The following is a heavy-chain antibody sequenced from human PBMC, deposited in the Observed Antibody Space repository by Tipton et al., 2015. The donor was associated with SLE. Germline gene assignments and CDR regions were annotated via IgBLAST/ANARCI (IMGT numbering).Heavy chain of an antibody. J-gene: IGHJ3*01. V-gene: IGHV4-34*01. D-gene: IGHD3-10*01. CDR3: ARHLGVIVAFEV. CDR1: GGSFGGYY. CDR2: INHGGST. Sequence: TLSLTCSIYGGSFGGYYWSWIRQPPGKGLEWIGEINHGGSTNYNPSLKSRVTISVDTSKNQFSLELRSVTAADTAVYYCARHLGVIVAFEVWGQGTVLTVSS.